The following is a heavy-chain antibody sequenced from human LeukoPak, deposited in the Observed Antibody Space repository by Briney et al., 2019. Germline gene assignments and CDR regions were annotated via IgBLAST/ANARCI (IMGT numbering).Heavy chain of an antibody. J-gene: IGHJ4*02. CDR2: IYYSGST. CDR3: ARDAYDYVWGSYRAFDY. CDR1: GGSISSSSYY. V-gene: IGHV4-39*07. Sequence: PSETLSLTCTVSGGSISSSSYYWGWIRQPPGKGLEWIGSIYYSGSTYYNPSLKSRVTVSVDTSKNQFSLKLSSVTAADTAVYYCARDAYDYVWGSYRAFDYWGQGTLVTVSS. D-gene: IGHD3-16*02.